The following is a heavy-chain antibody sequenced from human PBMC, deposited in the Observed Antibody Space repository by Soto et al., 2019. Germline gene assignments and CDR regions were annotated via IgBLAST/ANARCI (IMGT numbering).Heavy chain of an antibody. CDR1: GFSLINTRLG. Sequence: QVTLKESGPVLVKPTETLTLTRTVSGFSLINTRLGVSWIRQPPGKALEWLGHIFSNDVKAYSPSLKSRLTISKDTSKSQVVLTMINMDPVDTATYYCARIPKDTSGSYWYYFDNWGQGSLVSVSS. CDR2: IFSNDVK. J-gene: IGHJ4*02. D-gene: IGHD3-22*01. V-gene: IGHV2-26*01. CDR3: ARIPKDTSGSYWYYFDN.